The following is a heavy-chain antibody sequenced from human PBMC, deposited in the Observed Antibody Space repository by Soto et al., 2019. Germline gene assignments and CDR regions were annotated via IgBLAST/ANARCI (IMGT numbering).Heavy chain of an antibody. J-gene: IGHJ6*02. CDR1: GGTFSSYA. Sequence: ASVKVSCKASGGTFSSYAISWVRQAPGQGLEWMGGIIPIFGTANYAQKFQGRVTITADESTSTAYMELSSLRSEDTAVYYCAGDSLTFWSGYYSNYYYGMDVWGQGTTVTVSS. D-gene: IGHD3-3*01. V-gene: IGHV1-69*13. CDR3: AGDSLTFWSGYYSNYYYGMDV. CDR2: IIPIFGTA.